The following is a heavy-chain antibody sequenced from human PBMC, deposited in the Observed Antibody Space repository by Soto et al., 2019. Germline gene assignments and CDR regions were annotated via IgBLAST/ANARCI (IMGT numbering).Heavy chain of an antibody. CDR1: GGSISSYY. CDR2: IYYSGST. D-gene: IGHD3-10*01. J-gene: IGHJ6*03. V-gene: IGHV4-59*01. Sequence: PSETLSLTCTVSGGSISSYYWSWIRQPPGKGLEWIGYIYYSGSTNYNPSLKSRVTISVDTSKNQFSLKLSSVTAADTAVYYCARVYCYGSGSYYRDYYYYIDVWGKGTTVTVSS. CDR3: ARVYCYGSGSYYRDYYYYIDV.